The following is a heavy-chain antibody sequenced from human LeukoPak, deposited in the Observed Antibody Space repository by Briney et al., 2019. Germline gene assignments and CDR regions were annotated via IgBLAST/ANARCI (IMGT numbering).Heavy chain of an antibody. Sequence: GGSLRLSCAASGFTFDDYAMHCVRQAPRKGLEWVSGISWNSFTIGYADSVKGRFTISRDNSKSTLYLQMNSLRAEDTAVYYCAKETGAYASSPFEYWGQGILVTVSS. V-gene: IGHV3-9*01. CDR2: ISWNSFTI. J-gene: IGHJ4*02. CDR3: AKETGAYASSPFEY. D-gene: IGHD6-13*01. CDR1: GFTFDDYA.